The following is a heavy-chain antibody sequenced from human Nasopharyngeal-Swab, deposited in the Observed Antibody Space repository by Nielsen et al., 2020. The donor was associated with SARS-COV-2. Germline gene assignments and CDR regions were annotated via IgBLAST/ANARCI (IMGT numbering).Heavy chain of an antibody. CDR2: IYSGGKI. D-gene: IGHD4-17*01. Sequence: GESLKISCAASGFIVSTYYMAWVRQAPGKGLEWVSLIYSGGKIYYADSVKGRFTLPSDNSKHPLYLQMNSLRAEDTAVYYCARAGEFLYYFDFWGQGTLGTVSS. J-gene: IGHJ4*02. CDR1: GFIVSTYY. CDR3: ARAGEFLYYFDF. V-gene: IGHV3-53*01.